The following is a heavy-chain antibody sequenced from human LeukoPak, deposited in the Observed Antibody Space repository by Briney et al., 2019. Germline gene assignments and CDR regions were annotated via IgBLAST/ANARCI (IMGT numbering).Heavy chain of an antibody. Sequence: GESLKISCKGPGYSFTSYWISWVRQMPGKGLEWMGRIDPSDSYTNYSPSFQGHVTISADKSISTAYLQWSSLKASDTAMYYCASFRGYSGYDDDYWGQGTLVTVSS. J-gene: IGHJ4*02. CDR3: ASFRGYSGYDDDY. V-gene: IGHV5-10-1*01. D-gene: IGHD5-12*01. CDR1: GYSFTSYW. CDR2: IDPSDSYT.